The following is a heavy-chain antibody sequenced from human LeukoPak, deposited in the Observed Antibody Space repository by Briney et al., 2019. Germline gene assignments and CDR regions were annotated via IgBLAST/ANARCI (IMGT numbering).Heavy chain of an antibody. J-gene: IGHJ3*02. Sequence: GGSLRLSCAASGFTFSSYAMSWVLQAPGKGLELVSAISGSGGSTYYADSVKGRFTISRDNSKNTLYLQMNSLRAEDTAVYYCAKASDDYGDHDAFDIWGQGTMVTVSS. CDR1: GFTFSSYA. D-gene: IGHD4-17*01. CDR2: ISGSGGST. V-gene: IGHV3-23*01. CDR3: AKASDDYGDHDAFDI.